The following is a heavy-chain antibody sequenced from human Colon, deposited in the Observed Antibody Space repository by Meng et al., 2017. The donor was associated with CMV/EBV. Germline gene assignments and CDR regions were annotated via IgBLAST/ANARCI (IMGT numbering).Heavy chain of an antibody. Sequence: ASVKVSCKASGFTFSDTITGYYIHWVRQAPGQGLEWMGWINSDSGGTNYAQNFQGRVSMTRDTSTTTAYMELSGLRFDDTATYYCARDVTVIAARLGYWGQGTLVTVSS. CDR2: INSDSGGT. CDR3: ARDVTVIAARLGY. J-gene: IGHJ4*02. V-gene: IGHV1-2*02. CDR1: GFTFSDTITGYY. D-gene: IGHD6-6*01.